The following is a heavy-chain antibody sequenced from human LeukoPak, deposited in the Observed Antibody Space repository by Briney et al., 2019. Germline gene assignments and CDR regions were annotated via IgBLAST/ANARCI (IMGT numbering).Heavy chain of an antibody. D-gene: IGHD4-23*01. CDR3: ARDARVGTRYFDY. Sequence: ASETLSLTCSVSGGSIRSSGYYWGWIRQPPGKGLEWIGSIYYSGSTYYNPSLKSRVTISVDTSKNQFSLKLSSVTAADTAVYYCARDARVGTRYFDYWGQGTLVTVSS. CDR2: IYYSGST. V-gene: IGHV4-39*07. J-gene: IGHJ4*02. CDR1: GGSIRSSGYY.